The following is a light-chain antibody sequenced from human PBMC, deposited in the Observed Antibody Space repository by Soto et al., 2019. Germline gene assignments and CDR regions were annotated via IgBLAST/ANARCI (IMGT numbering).Light chain of an antibody. Sequence: QSVLSQPPSASGTPGQTVTVSCSGTYSNIGINDVHWYRQLSGTAPQILIYDTSQRATGVPDRFSGCRSGTSASLVISGLQTEDEADYHCAAWDDSLNGPAFGGGTKLTVL. CDR3: AAWDDSLNGPA. J-gene: IGLJ2*01. CDR1: YSNIGIND. CDR2: DTS. V-gene: IGLV1-44*01.